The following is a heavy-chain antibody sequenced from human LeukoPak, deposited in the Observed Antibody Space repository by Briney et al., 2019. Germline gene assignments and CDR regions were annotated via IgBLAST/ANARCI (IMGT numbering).Heavy chain of an antibody. Sequence: PSETLSLTCAVSGGSFSGYYWSWIRQPPGKGLEWIGEINHSGSTNYNPSLKSRVTISVDTSKNQFSLKLSSVTAADTAVYYCARGAAKYGDYVSWGQGTLVTVSS. CDR1: GGSFSGYY. CDR3: ARGAAKYGDYVS. CDR2: INHSGST. V-gene: IGHV4-34*01. D-gene: IGHD4-17*01. J-gene: IGHJ5*02.